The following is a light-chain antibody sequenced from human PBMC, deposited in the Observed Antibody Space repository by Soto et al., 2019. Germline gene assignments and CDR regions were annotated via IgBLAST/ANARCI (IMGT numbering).Light chain of an antibody. V-gene: IGKV3-11*01. CDR1: QSVSSY. CDR3: QQRSNWPRT. Sequence: EIVLTQSPATLSLSPGERATLSCRASQSVSSYLAWYQQKPGQAPRLLIYDASIRATDIPARFSGSGSGTDFTLTITRLEPEDFAVFYCQQRSNWPRTFGQGTKVEIK. J-gene: IGKJ1*01. CDR2: DAS.